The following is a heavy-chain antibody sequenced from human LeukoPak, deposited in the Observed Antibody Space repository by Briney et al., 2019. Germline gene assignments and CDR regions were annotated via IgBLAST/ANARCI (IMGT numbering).Heavy chain of an antibody. Sequence: PSETLSLTCTFSGGSISNGAHYWSWIRQPPGKGLEWIGEINHSGSTNYNPSLKSRVTISVDTSKNQFSLKLSSVTAADTAVYYCARGQKVNDFWSGYRGLYFDYWGQGTLVTVSS. D-gene: IGHD3-3*01. CDR2: INHSGST. V-gene: IGHV4-34*01. J-gene: IGHJ4*02. CDR1: GGSISNGAHY. CDR3: ARGQKVNDFWSGYRGLYFDY.